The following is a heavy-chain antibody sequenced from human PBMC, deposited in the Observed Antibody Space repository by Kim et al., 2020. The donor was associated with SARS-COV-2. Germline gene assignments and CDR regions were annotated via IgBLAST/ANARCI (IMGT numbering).Heavy chain of an antibody. CDR3: ARGTVATTRAFDY. CDR2: IYTSGST. Sequence: SETLSLTCTVSGGSISSGSYYWSWIRQPAGKGLEWIGRIYTSGSTNYNPSLKSRVTISVDTSKNQFSLKLSSVTAADTAVYYCARGTVATTRAFDYWGQGTLVTVSS. V-gene: IGHV4-61*02. J-gene: IGHJ4*02. D-gene: IGHD5-12*01. CDR1: GGSISSGSYY.